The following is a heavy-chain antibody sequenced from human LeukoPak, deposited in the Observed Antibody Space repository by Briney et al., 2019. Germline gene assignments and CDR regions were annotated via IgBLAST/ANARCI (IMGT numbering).Heavy chain of an antibody. Sequence: PSETLSLTCTVSGGSISSSSYYWGWIRQPPGKGLEWIGSIYYTGNTYYNPSLKSRVTISVDTSKNQFSLKLSSVTAADTAVYYCAREEDAFDIWGQGTMVTVSS. J-gene: IGHJ3*02. CDR1: GGSISSSSYY. V-gene: IGHV4-39*07. CDR2: IYYTGNT. CDR3: AREEDAFDI.